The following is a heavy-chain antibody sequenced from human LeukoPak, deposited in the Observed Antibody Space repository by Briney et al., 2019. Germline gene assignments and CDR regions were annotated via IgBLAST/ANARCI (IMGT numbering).Heavy chain of an antibody. CDR2: INPSGGST. V-gene: IGHV1-46*01. CDR1: GYTFTSYY. D-gene: IGHD3-10*01. CDR3: ARDRITMVRGVRYWFDP. Sequence: ASVKVSCKASGYTFTSYYMHWVRQAPGQGLEWMGIINPSGGSTSYAQKFQGRVTVTRDTSTSTVYMELSSLRSEDTAVYYCARDRITMVRGVRYWFDPWGQGTLVTVSS. J-gene: IGHJ5*02.